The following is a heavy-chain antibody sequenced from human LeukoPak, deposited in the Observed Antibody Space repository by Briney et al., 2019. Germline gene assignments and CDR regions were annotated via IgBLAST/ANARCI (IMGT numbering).Heavy chain of an antibody. CDR1: GYTFTSYD. CDR2: MNPNSGNT. V-gene: IGHV1-8*01. CDR3: AKSLELLWFGELLLTAFDH. D-gene: IGHD3-10*01. J-gene: IGHJ4*02. Sequence: ASVKVSCKASGYTFTSYDINWVRQATGQGLEWMGWMNPNSGNTGYAQKFQGRVTMTRNTSISTAYMELSSLRSEDTAVYYCAKSLELLWFGELLLTAFDHWGQGTLVTVSS.